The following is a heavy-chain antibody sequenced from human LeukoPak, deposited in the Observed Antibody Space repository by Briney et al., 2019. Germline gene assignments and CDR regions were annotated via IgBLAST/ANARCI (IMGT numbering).Heavy chain of an antibody. V-gene: IGHV4-4*07. CDR1: GGSISGYY. CDR2: VYTSGST. J-gene: IGHJ3*02. D-gene: IGHD1-7*01. Sequence: PSETLSLTCSVSGGSISGYYWTWIRQPAGKGLEWIGRVYTSGSTHYNPSLKTRLTMSVDTSKNQFSLKLSAVTAADTAVYYCARLITGTTTAFDIWGQGTMVTVSS. CDR3: ARLITGTTTAFDI.